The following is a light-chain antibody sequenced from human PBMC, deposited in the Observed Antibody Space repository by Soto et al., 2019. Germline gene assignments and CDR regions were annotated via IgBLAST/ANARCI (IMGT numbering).Light chain of an antibody. CDR2: AIS. V-gene: IGKV3-15*01. J-gene: IGKJ1*01. CDR1: ESVNNN. CDR3: QQYNAWRT. Sequence: VRMSQSPSTLSVSTGERATLSCRATESVNNNLAWYQQRPGQAPRLLIHAISTRANGVPARFSGSGSGTEFTLTISSLQSEDFALYYCQQYNAWRTFGQGTKVAIK.